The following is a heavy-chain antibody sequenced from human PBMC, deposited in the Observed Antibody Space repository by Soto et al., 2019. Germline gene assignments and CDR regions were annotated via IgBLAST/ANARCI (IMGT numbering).Heavy chain of an antibody. V-gene: IGHV4-59*01. D-gene: IGHD3-3*01. CDR3: AAGFDFWSGYPYPFDY. CDR2: IYYSGST. CDR1: GVSISSYY. Sequence: SETLSLTCTVSGVSISSYYWSWIRQPPGKGLEWIGYIYYSGSTNYNPSLKSRVTISVDTSKNQFSLKLSSVTAADTAVYYCAAGFDFWSGYPYPFDYWGQGTLVTVSS. J-gene: IGHJ4*02.